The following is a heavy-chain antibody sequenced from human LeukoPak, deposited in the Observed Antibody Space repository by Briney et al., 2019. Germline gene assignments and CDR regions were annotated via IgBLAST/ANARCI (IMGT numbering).Heavy chain of an antibody. D-gene: IGHD3-22*01. CDR3: AKVHGQYYYDSSGYWGPRGAFDI. Sequence: PGGSLRLSCAASGFTFSSYAMSWVRQAPGKGLEWVSAISGSGGSTYYADSVKGRFTISRDNSKNTLYLQMNSLRAEDTAVYYCAKVHGQYYYDSSGYWGPRGAFDIWGQGTMVTVSS. CDR2: ISGSGGST. V-gene: IGHV3-23*01. J-gene: IGHJ3*02. CDR1: GFTFSSYA.